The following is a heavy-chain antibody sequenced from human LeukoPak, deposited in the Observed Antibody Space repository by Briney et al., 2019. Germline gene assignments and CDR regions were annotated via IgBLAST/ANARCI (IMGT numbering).Heavy chain of an antibody. CDR1: GFTFSSYT. CDR3: ARTANFAAGYYIDY. D-gene: IGHD6-13*01. CDR2: ISGSSRHK. Sequence: GSLRLSCAASGFTFSSYTMNWVRQAPGKGLEWVSSISGSSRHKYYADSVKGRFTISRDNAKNSLYLQMNSLRAEDTAVYYCARTANFAAGYYIDYWGQGTLATVSS. J-gene: IGHJ4*02. V-gene: IGHV3-21*01.